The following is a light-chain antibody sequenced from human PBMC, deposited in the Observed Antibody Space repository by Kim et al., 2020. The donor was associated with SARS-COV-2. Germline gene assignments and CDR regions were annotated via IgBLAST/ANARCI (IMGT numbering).Light chain of an antibody. CDR2: KDN. CDR3: GTWDDRLDAGV. J-gene: IGLJ3*02. Sequence: GQWVHISCSGEISHIRNILVSWYQHLSGTDPKVLMYKDNKRPSGFPRRFSASKSGTSATLAITGLQTGDEGDYYCGTWDDRLDAGVFGGGTTLTVL. V-gene: IGLV1-51*01. CDR1: ISHIRNIL.